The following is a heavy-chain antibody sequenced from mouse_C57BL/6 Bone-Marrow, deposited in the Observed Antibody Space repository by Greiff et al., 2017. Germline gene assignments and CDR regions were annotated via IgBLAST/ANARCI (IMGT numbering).Heavy chain of an antibody. D-gene: IGHD3-2*02. CDR3: TTGQLRLLFAY. CDR2: IDPENGDT. CDR1: GFNIKDDY. J-gene: IGHJ3*01. Sequence: EVQLQQSGAELVRPWASVKLSCTASGFNIKDDYMHWVKQRPEQGLEWIGWIDPENGDTEYASKFQGKATITADTSSNTAYLQLSSLTSEDTAVYYCTTGQLRLLFAYWGQGTLVTVSA. V-gene: IGHV14-4*01.